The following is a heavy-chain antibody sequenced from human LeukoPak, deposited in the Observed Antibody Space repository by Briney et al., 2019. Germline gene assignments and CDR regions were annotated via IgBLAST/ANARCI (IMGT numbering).Heavy chain of an antibody. V-gene: IGHV4-59*01. D-gene: IGHD6-13*01. CDR1: GSSISRYY. CDR3: ARDSSSWYSWDY. J-gene: IGHJ4*02. CDR2: IYHSGST. Sequence: SETLSLTCTVSGSSISRYYWSWLRQPPGKGLEWIGYIYHSGSTNYSPSLKSRVTISLDTSKNQFSLKLSSVTAADTAVYYCARDSSSWYSWDYWGQGTLVTVSS.